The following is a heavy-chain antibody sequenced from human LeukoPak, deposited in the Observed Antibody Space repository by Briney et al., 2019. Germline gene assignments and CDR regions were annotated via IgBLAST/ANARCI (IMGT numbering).Heavy chain of an antibody. D-gene: IGHD6-6*01. V-gene: IGHV1-69*13. J-gene: IGHJ6*03. CDR3: ARGRSSSSPRYYYYMDV. CDR1: GGTFSSYA. CDR2: IIPIFGTA. Sequence: GASVKVSCKASGGTFSSYAISWVRQAPGQGLEWMGGIIPIFGTANYAQKFQGRVTITADESTSTAYMELSSLGSEDTAVYYCARGRSSSSPRYYYYMDVWGKGTTVTVSS.